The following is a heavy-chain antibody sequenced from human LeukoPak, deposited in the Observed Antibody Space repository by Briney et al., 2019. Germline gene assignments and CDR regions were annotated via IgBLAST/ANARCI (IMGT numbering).Heavy chain of an antibody. CDR2: IKSKIDGGTT. CDR1: GFIFSNAR. D-gene: IGHD3-22*01. Sequence: GGSLRLSCAASGFIFSNARMNWVRQAPGKGLEWVGHIKSKIDGGTTDYGAPVKGRFTISRDDSKNTLYLQMNSLKTEDTAVYYCTTGWYYYDISGSTRLRRDVWGQGTTVTVSS. V-gene: IGHV3-15*01. CDR3: TTGWYYYDISGSTRLRRDV. J-gene: IGHJ6*02.